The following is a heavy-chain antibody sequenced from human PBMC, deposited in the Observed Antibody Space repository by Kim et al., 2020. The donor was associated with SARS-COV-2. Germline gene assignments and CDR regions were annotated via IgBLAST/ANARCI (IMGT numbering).Heavy chain of an antibody. Sequence: GGSLRLSCSVSGFTFSSYAMTWVRQAPVKGLEWVSAISGSGGSTYYADSGKGRFTISRDSSKNTLYLQMNSLRAEDTAVYYCAKGSKIVYVTYYFDYWG. J-gene: IGHJ4*01. CDR3: AKGSKIVYVTYYFDY. CDR1: GFTFSSYA. CDR2: ISGSGGST. V-gene: IGHV3-23*01. D-gene: IGHD2-8*01.